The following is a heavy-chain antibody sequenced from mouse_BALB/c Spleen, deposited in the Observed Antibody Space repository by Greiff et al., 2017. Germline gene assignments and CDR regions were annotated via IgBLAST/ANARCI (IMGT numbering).Heavy chain of an antibody. CDR2: IWAGGST. CDR1: GFSLTSYG. J-gene: IGHJ4*01. CDR3: ARDEDGYGDYYAMDY. V-gene: IGHV2-9*02. D-gene: IGHD2-2*01. Sequence: QVHVKQSGPGLVAPSQSLSITCTVSGFSLTSYGVHWVRQPPGKGLEWLGVIWAGGSTNYNSALMSRLSISKDNSKSQVFLKMNSLQTDDTAMYYCARDEDGYGDYYAMDYWGQGTSVTVSS.